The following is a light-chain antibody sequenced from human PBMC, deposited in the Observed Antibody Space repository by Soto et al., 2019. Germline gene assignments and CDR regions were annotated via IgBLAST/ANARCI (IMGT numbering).Light chain of an antibody. CDR3: QQYNTSPPYT. Sequence: EIVLTQSPDTLSLSPGERATLSCRASESVTFGYLAWYQQRPGQSPRLLVSDASSRSPGIQDRFSAGGSGKDFSLTINRVETDDFAVDYCQQYNTSPPYTFGQGTRLEL. CDR1: ESVTFGY. J-gene: IGKJ2*01. CDR2: DAS. V-gene: IGKV3-20*01.